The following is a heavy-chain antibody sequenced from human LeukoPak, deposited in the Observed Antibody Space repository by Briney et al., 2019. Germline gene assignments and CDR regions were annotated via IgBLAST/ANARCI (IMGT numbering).Heavy chain of an antibody. CDR3: AKDANPSYYYDSSGYLFDY. CDR2: ISYDGSNK. D-gene: IGHD3-22*01. Sequence: GGSLRLSCAASGFTFSSYGMHWVRQAPGKGLEWVAVISYDGSNKYYADSVKGRFTIFRDNSKNTLYLQMNGLRAEDTAVYYCAKDANPSYYYDSSGYLFDYWGQGTLVTVSS. CDR1: GFTFSSYG. J-gene: IGHJ4*02. V-gene: IGHV3-30*18.